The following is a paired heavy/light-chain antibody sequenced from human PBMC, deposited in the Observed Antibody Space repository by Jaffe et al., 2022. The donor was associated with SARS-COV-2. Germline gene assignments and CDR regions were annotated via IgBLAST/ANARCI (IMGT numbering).Heavy chain of an antibody. J-gene: IGHJ6*02. CDR2: IYVSGNT. Sequence: QVQLQQSGPGLVKPSQTLSLTCNVSGAFINSDTYYWSWIRLPAGKGLEWIGRIYVSGNTNYNPSLRRRVTMSIDTSRNQLSLNLKSVTAADTAIYYCARGSSSGWDSDIYGMDVWGQGTTVTVSS. V-gene: IGHV4-61*02. D-gene: IGHD6-19*01. CDR3: ARGSSSGWDSDIYGMDV. CDR1: GAFINSDTYY.
Light chain of an antibody. V-gene: IGLV1-44*01. CDR2: IND. CDR1: SDLGSIN. J-gene: IGLJ2*01. CDR3: STWDDSLKAVV. Sequence: QSVLTQPSSASGTPGQRVTISCSGRSDLGSINVNWYRHLPGAAPELLLYINDLRPSGVPDRFSGSRSGTSASLAISGLQSDDEGDYYCSTWDDSLKAVVFGGGTKLTVL.